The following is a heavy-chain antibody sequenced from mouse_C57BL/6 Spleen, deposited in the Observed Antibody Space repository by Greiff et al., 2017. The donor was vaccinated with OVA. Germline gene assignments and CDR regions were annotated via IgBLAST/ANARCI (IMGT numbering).Heavy chain of an antibody. D-gene: IGHD2-4*01. CDR1: GFTFSDYY. Sequence: VQLKESGGGLVQPGGSLKLSCAASGFTFSDYYMYWVRQTPEKRLEWVAYISNGGGSTYYPDTVKGRFTISRDNAKNTLYLQMSRLKSEDTAMYYCARQYDYDGFAYWGQGTLVTVSA. CDR3: ARQYDYDGFAY. CDR2: ISNGGGST. V-gene: IGHV5-12*01. J-gene: IGHJ3*01.